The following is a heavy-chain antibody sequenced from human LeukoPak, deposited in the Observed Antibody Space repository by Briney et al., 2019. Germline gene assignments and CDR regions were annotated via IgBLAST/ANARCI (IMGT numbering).Heavy chain of an antibody. CDR2: ISGSGDDT. V-gene: IGHV3-23*01. CDR3: ARAGVWFGELLDYYYYYMDV. J-gene: IGHJ6*03. CDR1: GFTFSSHA. Sequence: GGSLRLSCVASGFTFSSHAMNWVRQAPGKGLEWVSRISGSGDDTSYADSVKGRFAISRDNSKNTLYLQMNGLRVDDTAVYYCARAGVWFGELLDYYYYYMDVWGKGTTVTVSS. D-gene: IGHD3-10*01.